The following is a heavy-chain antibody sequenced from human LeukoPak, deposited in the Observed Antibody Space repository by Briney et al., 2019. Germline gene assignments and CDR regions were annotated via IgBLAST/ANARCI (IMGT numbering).Heavy chain of an antibody. V-gene: IGHV3-23*01. D-gene: IGHD6-19*01. CDR2: ISGSGSGT. Sequence: GGSLRLSCAASGFTSSSYAMSWVRQTPGKGLEWVSSISGSGSGTYYRDSVKGRFTISRDNSKNTLYLQMNSLRGEDTAVYYCAKTFSSATHFDDWGQGTLVTVSS. CDR1: GFTSSSYA. J-gene: IGHJ4*02. CDR3: AKTFSSATHFDD.